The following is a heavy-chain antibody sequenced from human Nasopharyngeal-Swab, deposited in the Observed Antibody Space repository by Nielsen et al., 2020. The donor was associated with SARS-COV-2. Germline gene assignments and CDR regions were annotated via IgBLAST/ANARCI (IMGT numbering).Heavy chain of an antibody. D-gene: IGHD3-22*01. CDR2: LSAPGNP. J-gene: IGHJ4*02. V-gene: IGHV3-23*01. CDR1: GITFNNYA. CDR3: AKTRLLLSYYFDY. Sequence: LKISCAASGITFNNYAMSWVRQGPGKGLEWVSALSAPGNPYYADSVKGRFTISRDSSQNTLYLQMNSLRAEDTAVYYCAKTRLLLSYYFDYWGQGTLVTVSS.